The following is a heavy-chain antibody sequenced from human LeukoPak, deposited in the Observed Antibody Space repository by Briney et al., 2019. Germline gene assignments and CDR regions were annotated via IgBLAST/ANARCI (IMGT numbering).Heavy chain of an antibody. Sequence: ASQTLSLTCTVSGGSISSGSYYWSWIRQPAGKGLEWIGRIYTSGSTNYNPSLKSRVTMSVDTSKNQFSLKLSSVTAADTAVYYCARDLSSGWSMEVWYFDLWGRGTMVTVSS. V-gene: IGHV4-61*02. CDR2: IYTSGST. J-gene: IGHJ2*01. D-gene: IGHD6-19*01. CDR3: ARDLSSGWSMEVWYFDL. CDR1: GGSISSGSYY.